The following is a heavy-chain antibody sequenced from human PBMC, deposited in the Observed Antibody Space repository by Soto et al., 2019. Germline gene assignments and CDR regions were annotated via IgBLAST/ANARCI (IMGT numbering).Heavy chain of an antibody. J-gene: IGHJ4*02. CDR3: ARVPSDFWSGYYRFKNYFDY. D-gene: IGHD3-3*01. V-gene: IGHV3-21*01. Sequence: GGSLRLSCAASGFTFSSYSMNWVRQAPGKGLEWVSSISSSSSYIYYADSAKGRFTISRDNAKNSLYLQMNSLRAEDTAVYNSARVPSDFWSGYYRFKNYFDYWGQGTLVTVSS. CDR2: ISSSSSYI. CDR1: GFTFSSYS.